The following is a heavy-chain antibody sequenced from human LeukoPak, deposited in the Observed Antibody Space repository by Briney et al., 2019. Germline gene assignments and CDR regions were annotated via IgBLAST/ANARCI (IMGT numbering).Heavy chain of an antibody. V-gene: IGHV4-59*08. J-gene: IGHJ4*02. D-gene: IGHD1-26*01. CDR2: IYYSGST. Sequence: SETLTLTCTVSGGSISSYYWSWIRQPPGKGLEWIGYIYYSGSTNYNPSLKSRVTISVDTSKNQFSLKLSSVTAADTAVYYCARGEWELPFDYWGQGTLVTVSS. CDR3: ARGEWELPFDY. CDR1: GGSISSYY.